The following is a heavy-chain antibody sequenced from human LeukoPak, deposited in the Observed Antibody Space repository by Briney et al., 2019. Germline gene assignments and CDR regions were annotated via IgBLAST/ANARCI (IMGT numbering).Heavy chain of an antibody. D-gene: IGHD2-21*02. CDR2: INPNSGGT. J-gene: IGHJ4*02. CDR3: ARAYTDLAWVDY. V-gene: IGHV1-2*02. Sequence: GASVNVSCKPSGYTFTDYYLHWVRQPPGQGLESIGWINPNSGGTNSVQNFQGRVTMTRDTSISTAYMELSRLSCGDTAVYYCARAYTDLAWVDYWGQGTLVTVSS. CDR1: GYTFTDYY.